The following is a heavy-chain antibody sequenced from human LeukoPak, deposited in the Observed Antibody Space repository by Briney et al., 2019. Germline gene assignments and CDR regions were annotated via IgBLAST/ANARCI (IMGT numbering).Heavy chain of an antibody. D-gene: IGHD4-17*01. Sequence: GGSLRLSCAASGFTFSSYWMSWVRQAPGKGLEWVANIKQDGSEKYYVDSVKGRFTISRDNAKNSLYLQMNSLRAEDTAVYYCARGNYGDSRYYYYMDVWGKGTTVTVSS. CDR2: IKQDGSEK. CDR1: GFTFSSYW. J-gene: IGHJ6*03. V-gene: IGHV3-7*01. CDR3: ARGNYGDSRYYYYMDV.